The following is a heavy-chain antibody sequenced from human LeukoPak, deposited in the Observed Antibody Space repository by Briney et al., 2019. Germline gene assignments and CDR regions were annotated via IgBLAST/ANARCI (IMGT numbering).Heavy chain of an antibody. J-gene: IGHJ3*02. CDR3: ARAGYYDSTAFDI. CDR1: GVSVSSGNYY. D-gene: IGHD3-22*01. Sequence: SETLSLTCTVSGVSVSSGNYYWSWIRQPPGKGLEWIGYIFHTGTTYYNPSLKSRVTISLDTSKNHFSLRLSSVTAADTAVYYCARAGYYDSTAFDIWGQGTMVTVSS. CDR2: IFHTGTT. V-gene: IGHV4-61*03.